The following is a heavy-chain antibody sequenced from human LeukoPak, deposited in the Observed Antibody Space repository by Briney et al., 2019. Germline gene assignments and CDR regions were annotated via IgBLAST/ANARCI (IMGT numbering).Heavy chain of an antibody. V-gene: IGHV3-48*04. CDR2: ISSSSSTT. Sequence: GGSLRLSCATSGFTFRAYWMGWARQTPGKGLEWVSCISSSSSTTYYADSVKGRFTISRDNAKNSLYLQMNSLRAEDTAVYYCASDDYVSQYYFDYWGQGTLVTVSS. D-gene: IGHD3-16*01. CDR3: ASDDYVSQYYFDY. J-gene: IGHJ4*02. CDR1: GFTFRAYW.